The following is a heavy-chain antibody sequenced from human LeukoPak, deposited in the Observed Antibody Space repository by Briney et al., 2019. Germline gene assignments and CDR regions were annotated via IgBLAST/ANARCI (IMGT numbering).Heavy chain of an antibody. D-gene: IGHD6-13*01. J-gene: IGHJ4*02. CDR1: GFTFDDYA. Sequence: TGRSLRLSCAASGFTFDDYAMHWVRQAPGKGLEWVSGISWNSGSIGYADSVKGRFTISRDNAKNSLYLQMNSLRAEDMALYYCAKGSQQLVRGYFXYWGQGTLVTVSS. CDR3: AKGSQQLVRGYFXY. V-gene: IGHV3-9*03. CDR2: ISWNSGSI.